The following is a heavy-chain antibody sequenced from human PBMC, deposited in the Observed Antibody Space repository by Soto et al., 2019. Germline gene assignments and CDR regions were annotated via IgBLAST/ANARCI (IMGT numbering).Heavy chain of an antibody. CDR2: IYYSGST. CDR1: GGSISSSSYY. V-gene: IGHV4-39*01. CDR3: ARHRVSMVRGVILSLDYYYYGMDV. Sequence: ASETLSLTCTVSGGSISSSSYYWGWIRQPPGKGLEWIGSIYYSGSTYYNPSLKSRVTISVDTSKNQFSLKLSSVTAADTAVYYCARHRVSMVRGVILSLDYYYYGMDVWGQGTTVTVSS. J-gene: IGHJ6*02. D-gene: IGHD3-10*01.